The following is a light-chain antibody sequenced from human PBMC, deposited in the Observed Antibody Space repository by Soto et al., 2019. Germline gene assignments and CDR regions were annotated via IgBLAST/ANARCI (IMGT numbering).Light chain of an antibody. CDR2: GNN. J-gene: IGLJ3*02. V-gene: IGLV1-44*01. CDR3: ATWADSLNGWV. CDR1: NSNFGSNT. Sequence: QSVLTQPPSASETPGQTVAISCSGSNSNFGSNTVNWYQQFPGTAPKLLIYGNNQRPSGVPDRFSGSKSDTSASLAISGLLSEDESDYYCATWADSLNGWVFGGGTKLTVL.